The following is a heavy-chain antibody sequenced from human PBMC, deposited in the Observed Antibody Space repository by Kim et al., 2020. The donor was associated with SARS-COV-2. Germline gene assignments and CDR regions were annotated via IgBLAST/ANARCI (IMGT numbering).Heavy chain of an antibody. CDR2: IYYSGSP. J-gene: IGHJ2*01. V-gene: IGHV4-59*01. Sequence: SETLSLTCTVSGGSISSYYWSWIRQPPGKGLEWIGYIYYSGSPNYNPSLKSRVTISVATSKNQFSLKLSSVPAADTAVYSFASGRRKMVTIITPWYFDL. D-gene: IGHD2-21*02. CDR1: GGSISSYY. CDR3: ASGRRKMVTIITPWYFDL.